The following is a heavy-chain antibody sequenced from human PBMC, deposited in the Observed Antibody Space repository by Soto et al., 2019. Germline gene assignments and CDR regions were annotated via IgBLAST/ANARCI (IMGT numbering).Heavy chain of an antibody. CDR3: ARGGPNDDGGNSDHYNDGMDV. D-gene: IGHD4-17*01. CDR2: IIPIFGTA. V-gene: IGHV1-69*01. CDR1: GGTFSSYA. Sequence: QVQLVQSGAEVKKPGSSVKVSCKASGGTFSSYAISWVRQAPGQGLECMGGIIPIFGTANYAQKVQGRVTMTAAETTSTTDMELSSLRAEDTAVYYCARGGPNDDGGNSDHYNDGMDVWGQGNTVAVSS. J-gene: IGHJ6*02.